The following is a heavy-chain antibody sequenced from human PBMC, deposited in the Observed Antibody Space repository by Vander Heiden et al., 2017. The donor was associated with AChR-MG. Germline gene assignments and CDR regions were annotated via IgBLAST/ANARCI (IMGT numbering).Heavy chain of an antibody. V-gene: IGHV4-4*07. CDR1: GGSLSSYY. CDR2: IYTSGSP. Sequence: QVQLQESGPGLVKPSEALSLTCTVSGGSLSSYYWSWIRQPAGKGLEWIGRIYTSGSPNYNPSLQSRVTMSVDTSKNQFSLKLSSVTAADTAVYYCARWHDSNGRYFDYWGQGILVTVSP. D-gene: IGHD3-22*01. CDR3: ARWHDSNGRYFDY. J-gene: IGHJ4*02.